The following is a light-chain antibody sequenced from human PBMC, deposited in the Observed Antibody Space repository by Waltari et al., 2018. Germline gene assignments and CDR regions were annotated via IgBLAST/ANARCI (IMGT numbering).Light chain of an antibody. CDR2: DVP. V-gene: IGLV2-14*03. J-gene: IGLJ2*01. Sequence: QSALTQPASVSGSPGQSITISCTGTSNDVGASNFVSWYQQHPGRAPQLMIDDVPVGPSGMLYRFPCSKSANTASLTISGLLPEDEAIYYCSSFTDTHTLLFGGGTTVTVL. CDR1: SNDVGASNF. CDR3: SSFTDTHTLL.